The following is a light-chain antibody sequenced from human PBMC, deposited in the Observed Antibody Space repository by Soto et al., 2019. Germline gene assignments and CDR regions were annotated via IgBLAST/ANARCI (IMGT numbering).Light chain of an antibody. V-gene: IGLV2-14*03. CDR1: SSDVGNYNY. J-gene: IGLJ2*01. CDR2: DVT. Sequence: QSALTQPASVSGSPGQSITISCTGTSSDVGNYNYVSWYQQHPGKAPRLMIYDVTNRPSGVSNRFSGSKSGNTASLTISGLQAEDEADYYCTSYPGSSLVFGGGTKLTVL. CDR3: TSYPGSSLV.